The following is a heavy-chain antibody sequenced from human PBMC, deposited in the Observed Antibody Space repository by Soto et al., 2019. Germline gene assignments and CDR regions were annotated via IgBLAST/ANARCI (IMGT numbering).Heavy chain of an antibody. V-gene: IGHV1-69*13. CDR2: IIPIFGTA. J-gene: IGHJ5*02. CDR1: GGTFSSYA. Sequence: AAVKVSCKASGGTFSSYAISWVRQAPGQGLEWMGGIIPIFGTANYAQKFQGRVTITADESTSTAYMELSSLRSEDTAVYYCAREHIVVVPAARNWFDPWGQGTLVTVSS. D-gene: IGHD2-2*01. CDR3: AREHIVVVPAARNWFDP.